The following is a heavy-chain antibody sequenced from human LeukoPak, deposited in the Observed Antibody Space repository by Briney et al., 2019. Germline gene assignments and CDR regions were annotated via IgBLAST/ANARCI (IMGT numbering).Heavy chain of an antibody. CDR1: GGSISSGGYS. D-gene: IGHD1-26*01. J-gene: IGHJ5*02. Sequence: LSLTCAVSGGSISSGGYSWSWVRQAPGKGLEWVANIKQDGSEIYYVDSVKGRFTISRDNAKNALYLQMSSLRAEDTAVYYCARDGRSGSYYDLWGQGTLVTVSS. V-gene: IGHV3-7*01. CDR3: ARDGRSGSYYDL. CDR2: IKQDGSEI.